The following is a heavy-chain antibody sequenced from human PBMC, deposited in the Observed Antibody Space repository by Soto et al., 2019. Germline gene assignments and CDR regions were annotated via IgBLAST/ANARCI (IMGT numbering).Heavy chain of an antibody. CDR3: AREYSFGRFDY. Sequence: QVQLQESGPGLVKSSQTLSLTCTVSGGSINSGGYYWSWIRQHPGKGLELIGYIYYRGSTYYNPSLKSRVTISVDTSKNQFSLKLNSVSAADTAVYYCAREYSFGRFDYWGQGTLVTVSS. V-gene: IGHV4-31*03. CDR1: GGSINSGGYY. CDR2: IYYRGST. J-gene: IGHJ4*02. D-gene: IGHD5-18*01.